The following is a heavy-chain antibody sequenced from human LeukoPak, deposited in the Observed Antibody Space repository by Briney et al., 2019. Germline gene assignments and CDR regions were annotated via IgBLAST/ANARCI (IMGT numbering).Heavy chain of an antibody. J-gene: IGHJ3*02. CDR2: TSGSGGST. CDR3: AKGWLKTSLDGFDI. V-gene: IGHV3-23*01. CDR1: GFIFSSYA. D-gene: IGHD3-10*01. Sequence: GGSLRLSCAASGFIFSSYAMSWVRQAPGKGLEWVSGTSGSGGSTYFADSVKGRFTVSRDNSKNTLYLQMNSLRAEDTAVYYCAKGWLKTSLDGFDIWGQGTMVTVSS.